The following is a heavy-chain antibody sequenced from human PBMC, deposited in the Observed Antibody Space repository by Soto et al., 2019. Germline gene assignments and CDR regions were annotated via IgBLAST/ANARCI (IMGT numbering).Heavy chain of an antibody. D-gene: IGHD5-18*01. Sequence: QVQLVQSGAEVKKPGASVRVSCKASGYALSSYHMHWVRQAPGQGLEWMGIINPSGVTTAYAQKFQGRVTVTRDTSTSTVYMDLRGLRSEDTAVYYCARALPRSSGYSYGALDYWGQGTLVTVS. CDR2: INPSGVTT. CDR1: GYALSSYH. CDR3: ARALPRSSGYSYGALDY. J-gene: IGHJ4*02. V-gene: IGHV1-46*01.